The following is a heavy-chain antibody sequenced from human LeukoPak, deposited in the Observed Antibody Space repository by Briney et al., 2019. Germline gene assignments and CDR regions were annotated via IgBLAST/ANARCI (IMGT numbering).Heavy chain of an antibody. D-gene: IGHD3-3*01. Sequence: SETLSLTCTVSGGSISSYYWSWIRQPAGKGLEWIGRIYTSGSTNYNPSLKSRVTMSVDTSKNQFSLKLSSVTAADTAVYYCARANTYYDFWSGYYKGNWFDPWGQGTLVTVPS. J-gene: IGHJ5*02. V-gene: IGHV4-4*07. CDR3: ARANTYYDFWSGYYKGNWFDP. CDR2: IYTSGST. CDR1: GGSISSYY.